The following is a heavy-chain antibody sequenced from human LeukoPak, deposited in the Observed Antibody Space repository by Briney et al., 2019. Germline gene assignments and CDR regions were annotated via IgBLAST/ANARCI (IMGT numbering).Heavy chain of an antibody. CDR2: INTNTGNP. V-gene: IGHV7-4-1*02. CDR1: GYSFTNYA. D-gene: IGHD6-19*01. CDR3: ARDLGVGAVPGNLDY. Sequence: GASVKVSCKASGYSFTNYAMNWVRQAPGQGLEWMGWINTNTGNPTYAQGFTGRFVFSLDTSVSTAYLQISSLKADDTAVYYCARDLGVGAVPGNLDYWGQGALVTVSS. J-gene: IGHJ4*02.